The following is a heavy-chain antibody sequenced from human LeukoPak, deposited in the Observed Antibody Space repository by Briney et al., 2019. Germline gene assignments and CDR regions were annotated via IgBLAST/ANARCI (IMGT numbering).Heavy chain of an antibody. V-gene: IGHV3-7*03. CDR3: ARDSLIQYGSGSYWGFDY. CDR2: IKTDGSDK. CDR1: GFTFSNYW. J-gene: IGHJ4*02. Sequence: GGSLRLSRAASGFTFSNYWMSWVRQAPGKGPEWVGDIKTDGSDKYYVGSVKGRFTISRDNAKNSLYLQMNSLRAEGTAVYYCARDSLIQYGSGSYWGFDYWGQGILVTVSS. D-gene: IGHD3-10*01.